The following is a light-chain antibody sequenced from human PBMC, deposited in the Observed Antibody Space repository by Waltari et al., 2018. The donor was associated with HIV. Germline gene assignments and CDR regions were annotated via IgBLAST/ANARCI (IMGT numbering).Light chain of an antibody. Sequence: QSVLTQPPSASGTPGQRVTISCSGSSSNIGSNTVSWYQQLPGMAPKVFIYSKEAGPSGVPARFSGSKSGTSASLAISGIESEDEADYYCATWDDNLNGWVFGGGTKVTVL. J-gene: IGLJ3*02. CDR1: SSNIGSNT. V-gene: IGLV1-44*01. CDR2: SKE. CDR3: ATWDDNLNGWV.